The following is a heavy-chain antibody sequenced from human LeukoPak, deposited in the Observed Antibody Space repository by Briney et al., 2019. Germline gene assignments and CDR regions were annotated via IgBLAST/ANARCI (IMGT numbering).Heavy chain of an antibody. J-gene: IGHJ6*02. Sequence: PGRSLRLSCAASGFTFSSYAMHWVRQAPGKGPEWVSAIGSSGATTFYADSVKGRCTISRDNSKNTVYLEMNSLRAEDTAIYYCAKVSVGPLSRPTHVALYYGMDVWGQGTTVTVSS. D-gene: IGHD2-8*01. V-gene: IGHV3-23*01. CDR1: GFTFSSYA. CDR2: IGSSGATT. CDR3: AKVSVGPLSRPTHVALYYGMDV.